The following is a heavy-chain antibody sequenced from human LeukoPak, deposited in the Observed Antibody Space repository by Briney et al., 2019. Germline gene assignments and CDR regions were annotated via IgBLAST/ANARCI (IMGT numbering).Heavy chain of an antibody. D-gene: IGHD2-2*01. J-gene: IGHJ4*02. Sequence: PSETLSLTCTVSGGSISSHYWSWIRQPPGKGLEWTGYIYYSGSTNYNPSLKGRVTISVDTSKNQFSLKLSSVAAADTAVYYCASWKLYCSSTSCYYYFDYWGQGTLVTVSS. CDR1: GGSISSHY. CDR3: ASWKLYCSSTSCYYYFDY. CDR2: IYYSGST. V-gene: IGHV4-59*11.